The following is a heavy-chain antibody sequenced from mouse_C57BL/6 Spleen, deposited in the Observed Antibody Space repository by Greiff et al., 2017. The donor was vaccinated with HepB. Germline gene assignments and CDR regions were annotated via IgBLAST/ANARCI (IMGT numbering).Heavy chain of an antibody. V-gene: IGHV5-9-1*02. CDR3: TRVRDYDDPFYAMDY. J-gene: IGHJ4*01. CDR2: ISSGGDYI. Sequence: EVQLQESGEGLVKPGGSLKLSCAASGFTFSSYAMPWVRQTPEKRLEWVAYISSGGDYIYYADTVKGRFTISRDNARNTLYLQMSSLKSEDTAMYYCTRVRDYDDPFYAMDYWGQGTSVTVSS. CDR1: GFTFSSYA. D-gene: IGHD2-4*01.